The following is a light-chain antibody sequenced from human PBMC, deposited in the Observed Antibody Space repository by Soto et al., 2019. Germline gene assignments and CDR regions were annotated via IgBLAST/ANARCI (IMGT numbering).Light chain of an antibody. V-gene: IGKV1-5*01. Sequence: DIQMTQSPSTLSSSVGDRVIITCRASQSISRQLAWYQQKPGKAPKVLIYDDSTLESGVPSRFSGSGSETEFTLTISSLQPDDFATHYCQHDSLVWAFGQGTRVEIK. J-gene: IGKJ1*01. CDR2: DDS. CDR1: QSISRQ. CDR3: QHDSLVWA.